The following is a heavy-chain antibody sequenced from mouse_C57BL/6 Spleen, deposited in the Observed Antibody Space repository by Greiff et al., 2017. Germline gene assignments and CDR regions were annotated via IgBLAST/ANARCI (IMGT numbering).Heavy chain of an antibody. D-gene: IGHD1-1*01. V-gene: IGHV14-1*01. CDR2: IGPEDGDT. Sequence: VQLQQSGAELVRPGASVKLSCTASGFNITDYYMHWVKQRPEQGLEWIGRIGPEDGDTEYAPKFQGKATMTADTSSKSAYLQLSSLTSEDADDSYCTTSSYYGISYGFAYWGQGTLVTVSA. CDR3: TTSSYYGISYGFAY. CDR1: GFNITDYY. J-gene: IGHJ3*01.